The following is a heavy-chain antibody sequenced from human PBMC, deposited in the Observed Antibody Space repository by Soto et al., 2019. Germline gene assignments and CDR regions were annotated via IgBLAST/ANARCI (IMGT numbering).Heavy chain of an antibody. Sequence: PGGSLRLSCVASGFIFSNCWMHWVRQAPGVGLVWVSHINSDGSSTTSADSVKGRFTISRDNAKNTLYLQMNSLRAEDTAVYYCVRAIGHYGMDVWGRGTTVTVS. V-gene: IGHV3-74*01. CDR1: GFIFSNCW. CDR2: INSDGSST. J-gene: IGHJ6*02. D-gene: IGHD3-22*01. CDR3: VRAIGHYGMDV.